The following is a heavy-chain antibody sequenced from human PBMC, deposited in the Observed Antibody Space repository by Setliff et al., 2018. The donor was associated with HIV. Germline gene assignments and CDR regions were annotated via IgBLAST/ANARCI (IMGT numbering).Heavy chain of an antibody. V-gene: IGHV4-59*01. Sequence: NPSETLSLTCTVSGGSISNDYWHWIRQSPGRGLEWIGYIYYTGSTNYNPSLKSRVAMSVDSSNHQFSLKLTSVTPADTAIYYCAREDGSNSHDTFEIWGQGILVTVSS. CDR2: IYYTGST. D-gene: IGHD1-1*01. J-gene: IGHJ3*02. CDR3: AREDGSNSHDTFEI. CDR1: GGSISNDY.